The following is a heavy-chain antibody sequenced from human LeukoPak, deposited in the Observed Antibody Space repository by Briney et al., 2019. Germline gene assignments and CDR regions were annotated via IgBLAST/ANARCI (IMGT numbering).Heavy chain of an antibody. Sequence: GRSLRLSCAASGFTFDDYAMHWVRQAPGKGLEWASGISWNSGSIGYADSVKGRFTISRDNAKNSLYLQMNSLRAEDTALYYCAKARSGVVGELCDYWGQGTLVTVSS. CDR3: AKARSGVVGELCDY. J-gene: IGHJ4*02. V-gene: IGHV3-9*01. CDR2: ISWNSGSI. D-gene: IGHD3-10*01. CDR1: GFTFDDYA.